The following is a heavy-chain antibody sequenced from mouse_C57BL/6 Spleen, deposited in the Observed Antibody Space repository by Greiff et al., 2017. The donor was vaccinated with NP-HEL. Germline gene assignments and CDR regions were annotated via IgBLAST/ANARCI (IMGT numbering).Heavy chain of an antibody. CDR2: ISYDGSN. V-gene: IGHV3-6*01. CDR1: GYSITSGYY. J-gene: IGHJ1*03. CDR3: ARDYYGSSSDV. Sequence: EVKLQESGPGLVKPSHSLPLTCSVTGYSITSGYYWNWIRQFPGNKLEWMGYISYDGSNNYNPSLKNRISITRDTSKNQFFLKLNSVTTEDTATYYCARDYYGSSSDVWGTGTTVTVSS. D-gene: IGHD1-1*01.